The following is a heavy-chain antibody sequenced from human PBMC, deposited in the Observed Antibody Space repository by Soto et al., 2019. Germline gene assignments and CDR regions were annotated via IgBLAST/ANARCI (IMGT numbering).Heavy chain of an antibody. Sequence: QITLKESGPTLGKPTQTLTLTCTFSGFSLTTSGVGVGWIRQPPGKALEWLALIYWDDDKGYSPSLKSRLTISKDTSKTQLVLTMTHMAPADTATYSCAHRPPTVPWWFDPWGPGTLVTVSS. V-gene: IGHV2-5*02. CDR3: AHRPPTVPWWFDP. CDR2: IYWDDDK. J-gene: IGHJ5*02. CDR1: GFSLTTSGVG.